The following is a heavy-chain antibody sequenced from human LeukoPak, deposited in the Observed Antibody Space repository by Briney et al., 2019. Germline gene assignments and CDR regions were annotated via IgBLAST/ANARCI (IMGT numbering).Heavy chain of an antibody. CDR2: VYYSGST. V-gene: IGHV4-59*01. CDR3: ARGGGSGRGNWFDP. D-gene: IGHD3-10*01. CDR1: GGSISPYY. J-gene: IGHJ5*02. Sequence: SETLSLTCTVSGGSISPYYWSWIRQPPGTGLEWIGYVYYSGSTNYNPSLKSRVTISVDTSKSQFSLKLTSVTAADTAVYYCARGGGSGRGNWFDPWGQGSLVIVSS.